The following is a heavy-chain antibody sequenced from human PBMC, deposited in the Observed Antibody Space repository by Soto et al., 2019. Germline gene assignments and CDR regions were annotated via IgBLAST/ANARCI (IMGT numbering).Heavy chain of an antibody. J-gene: IGHJ4*02. Sequence: SETLSLTCTVSVGSIRSGGYYWSWIRQQPGKGLEGIGYIYYSGSTYYNPSLESRVAISLDTSKNQFSLRLTSVTAADTAVYFCARVRTEYAGLDYWGQGTLVTVSS. CDR1: VGSIRSGGYY. D-gene: IGHD2-2*01. CDR2: IYYSGST. CDR3: ARVRTEYAGLDY. V-gene: IGHV4-31*03.